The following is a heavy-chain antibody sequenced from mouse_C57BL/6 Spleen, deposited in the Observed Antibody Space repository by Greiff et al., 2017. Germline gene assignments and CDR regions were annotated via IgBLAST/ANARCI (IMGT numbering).Heavy chain of an antibody. J-gene: IGHJ2*01. CDR1: GYTFTSYW. D-gene: IGHD3-2*02. V-gene: IGHV1-61*01. Sequence: VQLQQPGAELVRPGSSVKLSCKASGYTFTSYWMDWVKQRPGQGLEWIGNIYPSDSETHYNQKFKDKATLTVDKSSSTAYMQLSSLTSEDSAVYYCAREAPYFDYWGQGTTLTVSS. CDR2: IYPSDSET. CDR3: AREAPYFDY.